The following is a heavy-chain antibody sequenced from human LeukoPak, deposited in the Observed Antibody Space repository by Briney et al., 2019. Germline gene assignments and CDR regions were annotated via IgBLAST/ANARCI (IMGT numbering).Heavy chain of an antibody. D-gene: IGHD2/OR15-2a*01. J-gene: IGHJ4*02. CDR3: ARGETLLHY. V-gene: IGHV1-2*02. CDR1: GYTFSAYY. CDR2: INPDSGVT. Sequence: GASVTVSCQAPGYTFSAYYMNWVRQAPGQGLEWMGWINPDSGVTKYAQRFQGRVTMTRDTSISTVYMELSGLTPDDTAVFYCARGETLLHYWGQGTLVTVSS.